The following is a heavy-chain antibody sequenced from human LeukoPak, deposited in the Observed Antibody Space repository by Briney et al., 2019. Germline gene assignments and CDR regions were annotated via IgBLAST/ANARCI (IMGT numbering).Heavy chain of an antibody. J-gene: IGHJ5*02. Sequence: PSETLSLTCTVSGGSVSSGSYYWNWIRQPPGKGLEWIGYIYYSGSTNYNPSLNSRVTISLDTSKYQFSLKLSSVTAADTAVFYCARGYSSIRGWFDPWGQGTPVTVSS. CDR3: ARGYSSIRGWFDP. V-gene: IGHV4-61*01. CDR1: GGSVSSGSYY. D-gene: IGHD6-13*01. CDR2: IYYSGST.